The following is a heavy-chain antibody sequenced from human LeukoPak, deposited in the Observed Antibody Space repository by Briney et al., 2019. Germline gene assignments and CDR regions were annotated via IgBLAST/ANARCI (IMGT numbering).Heavy chain of an antibody. CDR2: ISYDGSNK. V-gene: IGHV3-30-3*01. D-gene: IGHD4-23*01. Sequence: PGRSLRLSCAASGFTFSSYAMHWVRQAPGKGLEWVAVISYDGSNKYYADSVKGRFTVSRDDAKNSLYLQMNSLRAEDTAVYYCARDNGGNEDYWGQGTLVTVSS. CDR3: ARDNGGNEDY. J-gene: IGHJ4*02. CDR1: GFTFSSYA.